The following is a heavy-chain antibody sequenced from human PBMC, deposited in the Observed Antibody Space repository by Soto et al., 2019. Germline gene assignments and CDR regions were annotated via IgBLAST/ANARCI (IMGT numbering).Heavy chain of an antibody. V-gene: IGHV3-21*01. CDR3: ARARGQLDDRNYYYYYYMDV. CDR1: GFTFSSYS. J-gene: IGHJ6*03. Sequence: PGGSLRLSCAASGFTFSSYSMNWVRQAPGKGLEWVSSISSSSSYIYYADSVKGRFTISRDNAKNSLYLQMNSLRAEDTAVYYCARARGQLDDRNYYYYYYMDVWGKGTTVTVSS. D-gene: IGHD6-13*01. CDR2: ISSSSSYI.